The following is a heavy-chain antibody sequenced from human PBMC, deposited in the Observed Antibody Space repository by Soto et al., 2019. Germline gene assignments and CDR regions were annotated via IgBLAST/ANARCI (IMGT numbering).Heavy chain of an antibody. CDR1: GYTFTSYG. J-gene: IGHJ4*02. Sequence: ASVKVSCKASGYTFTSYGISWVRQAPGQGLEWMGWISAYNGNTNYAQKLQGRVTMTTDTSTSTAYMELSSLRSEDTAVYFCTRDYYDSSGYYPKFDYWGQGTLVTVSS. D-gene: IGHD3-22*01. V-gene: IGHV1-18*01. CDR3: TRDYYDSSGYYPKFDY. CDR2: ISAYNGNT.